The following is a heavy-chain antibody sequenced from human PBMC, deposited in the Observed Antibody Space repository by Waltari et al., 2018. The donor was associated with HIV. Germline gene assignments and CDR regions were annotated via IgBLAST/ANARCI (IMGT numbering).Heavy chain of an antibody. CDR2: ISWNSGNT. CDR1: GFTFDDYA. Sequence: EVQLVESGGGLVQPGRSLRLSCAASGFTFDDYAMHWVRQVPGKGREWVLGISWNSGNTGYGDSVKGRFIISRDNAKNSLYLQMDSLRVEDTALYYCAKDKAASGYYFGMDVWGQGTTVTVSS. D-gene: IGHD6-13*01. V-gene: IGHV3-9*01. CDR3: AKDKAASGYYFGMDV. J-gene: IGHJ6*02.